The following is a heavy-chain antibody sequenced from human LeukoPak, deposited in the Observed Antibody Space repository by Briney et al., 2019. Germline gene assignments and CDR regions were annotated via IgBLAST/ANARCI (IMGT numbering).Heavy chain of an antibody. J-gene: IGHJ4*02. CDR3: AKPTMIVVVMGSFDY. CDR2: ISGSGGST. V-gene: IGHV3-23*01. Sequence: GGSLRLSCAASGFTFSSYGMSWVRQAPGKGLEWVSAISGSGGSTYYADSVKGRFTISRDNSKNTLYLQMNSLRAEDTAVYYCAKPTMIVVVMGSFDYWGQGTLVTVSS. D-gene: IGHD3-22*01. CDR1: GFTFSSYG.